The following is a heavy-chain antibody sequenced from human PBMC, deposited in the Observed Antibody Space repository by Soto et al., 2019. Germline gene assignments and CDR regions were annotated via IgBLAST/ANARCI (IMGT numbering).Heavy chain of an antibody. CDR2: IYYSGST. CDR3: ARDFGYSYGHNYYYYYGMDV. CDR1: GGSVSSGSYY. J-gene: IGHJ6*02. Sequence: SETLSLTCTVSGGSVSSGSYYWSWIRQPPGKGLEWIGYIYYSGSTNYNPSLKSRVTISVDTSKNQFSLKLSSVTAADTAVYYCARDFGYSYGHNYYYYYGMDVWGQGTTVTVSS. V-gene: IGHV4-61*01. D-gene: IGHD5-18*01.